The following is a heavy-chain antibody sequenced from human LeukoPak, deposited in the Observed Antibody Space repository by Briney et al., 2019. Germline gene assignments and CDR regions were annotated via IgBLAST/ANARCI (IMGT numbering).Heavy chain of an antibody. CDR1: GYTFTGYY. Sequence: ASVKVSCKASGYTFTGYYMHWVRQAPGQGLEWMGWINPNSGGTNYAQKFQGWVTMTRDTSISTAYMELSRLRSDDTAVYYCARETIVATILHAFDIWGQGTMVTVSS. V-gene: IGHV1-2*04. CDR2: INPNSGGT. J-gene: IGHJ3*02. D-gene: IGHD5-12*01. CDR3: ARETIVATILHAFDI.